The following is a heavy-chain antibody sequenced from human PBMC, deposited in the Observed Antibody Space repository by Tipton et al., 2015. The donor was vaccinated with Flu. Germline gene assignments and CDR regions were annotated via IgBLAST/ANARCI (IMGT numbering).Heavy chain of an antibody. Sequence: LRLSCTVSGGSISGYSWSWVRQPPGKGLEWIGDVYHSGTTNYNSSLKSRVTISLDTSKNQFSLSLSSVTAADTAVYYCARQDYYDVDLVDWYFDLWGRGTLVTV. J-gene: IGHJ2*01. CDR1: GGSISGYS. D-gene: IGHD3-16*01. CDR3: ARQDYYDVDLVDWYFDL. CDR2: VYHSGTT. V-gene: IGHV4-59*08.